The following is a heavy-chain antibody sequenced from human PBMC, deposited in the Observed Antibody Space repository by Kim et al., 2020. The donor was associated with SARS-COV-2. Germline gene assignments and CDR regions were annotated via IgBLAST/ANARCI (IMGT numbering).Heavy chain of an antibody. CDR1: GFTFSSYW. J-gene: IGHJ4*02. D-gene: IGHD1-26*01. Sequence: GGSLRLSCAASGFTFSSYWMSWVRQAPEKALEWVANIKQDGSEKYYVDSVKGRFTISRDNAKNSLYLQMNSLRAEDTAVYYCARDIYLSGGANPRAALFDYWGQGTLVTVSS. CDR3: ARDIYLSGGANPRAALFDY. CDR2: IKQDGSEK. V-gene: IGHV3-7*03.